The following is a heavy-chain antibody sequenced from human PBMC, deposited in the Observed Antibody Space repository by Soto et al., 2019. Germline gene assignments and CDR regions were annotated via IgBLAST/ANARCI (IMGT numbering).Heavy chain of an antibody. CDR1: GITFSNYG. Sequence: QVQLVESGGGVVQPGRSLRLSCAASGITFSNYGTHWVRQAPGKGLEWVAVIWYDGRDKYYADSVKGRFTISRDNSKNTLYLQMNSLTADDTAVYYCVSGYGYFDNWRQGTLVTVSS. CDR3: VSGYGYFDN. V-gene: IGHV3-33*01. J-gene: IGHJ4*02. CDR2: IWYDGRDK. D-gene: IGHD3-22*01.